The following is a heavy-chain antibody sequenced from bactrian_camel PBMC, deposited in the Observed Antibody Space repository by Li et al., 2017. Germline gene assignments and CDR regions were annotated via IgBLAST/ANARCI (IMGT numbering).Heavy chain of an antibody. CDR2: IYTLSSGI. CDR1: GYSSSSNV. J-gene: IGHJ4*01. V-gene: IGHV3S54*01. Sequence: HVQLVESGGGSVQAGESLRLTCTASGYSSSSNVCMAWFRQAPGKEREAVAAIYTLSSGIHNTNSAKGRFTISRDNSKNTLCLQMNKLKSDDTAMYYCGGDWGRSRNSRLCYDGSWSFAPRAMGHGTQVTVS. D-gene: IGHD2*01.